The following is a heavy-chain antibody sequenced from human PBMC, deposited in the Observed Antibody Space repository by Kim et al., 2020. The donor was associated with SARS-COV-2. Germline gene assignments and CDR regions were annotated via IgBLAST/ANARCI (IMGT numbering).Heavy chain of an antibody. Sequence: NYAQKFQGRGTITADESTSTAYMELSSLRSEDTAVYYCARRGAAGNYFDYWGQGTLVTVSS. CDR3: ARRGAAGNYFDY. V-gene: IGHV1-69*01. J-gene: IGHJ4*02. D-gene: IGHD6-13*01.